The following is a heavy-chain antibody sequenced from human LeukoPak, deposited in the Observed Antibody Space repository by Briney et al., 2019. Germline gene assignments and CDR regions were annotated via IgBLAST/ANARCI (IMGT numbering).Heavy chain of an antibody. Sequence: GGSLRPSCATSGFTFSIYTMYWVRQAPGKGLEWLSSISSGSSYISYAGSLKGRFTISRDTAKNSLFLQMNSLRVEDTAVYYCARSSKMYDSSGYGLDHWGQGTLVIVSS. D-gene: IGHD3-22*01. CDR1: GFTFSIYT. CDR2: ISSGSSYI. V-gene: IGHV3-21*06. J-gene: IGHJ5*02. CDR3: ARSSKMYDSSGYGLDH.